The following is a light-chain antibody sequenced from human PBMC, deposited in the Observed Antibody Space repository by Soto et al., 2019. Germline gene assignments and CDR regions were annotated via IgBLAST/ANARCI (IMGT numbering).Light chain of an antibody. J-gene: IGLJ1*01. CDR2: EVS. CDR3: RSSAGNNNYV. V-gene: IGLV2-8*01. CDR1: SSDSGRYKY. Sequence: SALTQPPSASGAPGQSVTISCTGNSSDSGRYKYVSWYQQHPGKAPKVLISEVSERPSGVPDRFSCSKSGNTASLTVSGLQHDEEADYYCRSSAGNNNYVFGTGTKLTVL.